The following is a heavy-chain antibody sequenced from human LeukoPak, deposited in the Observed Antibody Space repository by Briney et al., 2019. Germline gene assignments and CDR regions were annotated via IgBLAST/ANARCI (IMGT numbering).Heavy chain of an antibody. Sequence: ASVKVSCKASGYTFTSYAMNWVRQAPGQGLEWMGWINTNTGNPTYAQGFTGRFVFSLDTSVSTAYLQISSLKAEDTAVYYCARGATDDYVWGSYRYTDYWGQGTLVTVSS. V-gene: IGHV7-4-1*02. D-gene: IGHD3-16*02. CDR3: ARGATDDYVWGSYRYTDY. CDR1: GYTFTSYA. J-gene: IGHJ4*02. CDR2: INTNTGNP.